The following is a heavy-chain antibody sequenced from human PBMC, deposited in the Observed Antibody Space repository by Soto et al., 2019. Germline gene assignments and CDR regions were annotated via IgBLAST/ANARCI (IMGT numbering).Heavy chain of an antibody. J-gene: IGHJ3*02. V-gene: IGHV4-30-4*01. CDR3: ARHLGVAEKMHGAFDI. CDR1: GGSISSGDYY. Sequence: PSETLSLTCTVSGGSISSGDYYWSWIRQPPGKGLEWIGYIYYSGSTYYNPSLKSRVTISIDTSKNQFSLKLSSVTAADTAVYYCARHLGVAEKMHGAFDIWGQGTMVTVSS. CDR2: IYYSGST. D-gene: IGHD6-19*01.